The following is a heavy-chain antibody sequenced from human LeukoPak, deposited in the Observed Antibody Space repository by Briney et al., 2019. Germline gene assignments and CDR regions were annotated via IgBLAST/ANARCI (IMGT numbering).Heavy chain of an antibody. Sequence: ASVKVSCKASGYTFTSYYMHWVRQAPGQGLERMGIINPSGGSTSYAQKFQGRVTMTRDTSTSTVYMELSSLRSEDTAVYYCARVMSPGGRYYDILTGPNWFDPWGQGTLVTVSS. J-gene: IGHJ5*02. V-gene: IGHV1-46*01. CDR2: INPSGGST. CDR1: GYTFTSYY. CDR3: ARVMSPGGRYYDILTGPNWFDP. D-gene: IGHD3-9*01.